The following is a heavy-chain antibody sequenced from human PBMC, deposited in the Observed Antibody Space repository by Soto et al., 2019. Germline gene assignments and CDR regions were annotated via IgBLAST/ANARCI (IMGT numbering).Heavy chain of an antibody. J-gene: IGHJ3*02. CDR1: GCTLTGYY. CDR2: INPNSGGT. Sequence: ASVQVGCEASGCTLTGYYMHRVRQAPGQGLEWMGWINPNSGGTNYAQKFQGWVTMTRDTSISTAYMELSRLRSDDTAVYYCARDNRGYIHGYDGFDIWGQGTTVPLSS. D-gene: IGHD5-18*01. V-gene: IGHV1-2*04. CDR3: ARDNRGYIHGYDGFDI.